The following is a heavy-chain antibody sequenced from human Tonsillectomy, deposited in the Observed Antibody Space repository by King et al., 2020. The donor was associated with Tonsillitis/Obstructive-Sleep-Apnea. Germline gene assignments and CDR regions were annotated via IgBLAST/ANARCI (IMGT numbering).Heavy chain of an antibody. CDR1: GGSINSFD. Sequence: VQLQESGPGLVKPSETLSLTCTVSGGSINSFDWSWIRPPPGKRLEWLGYIYYSGSTNYNPSLKSRGTISVDTSKNQFSLKLSSVTAADTAVYYCAGLESLFVGGGYMDVWGKGTTVTVSS. CDR2: IYYSGST. D-gene: IGHD2-15*01. J-gene: IGHJ6*03. CDR3: AGLESLFVGGGYMDV. V-gene: IGHV4-59*01.